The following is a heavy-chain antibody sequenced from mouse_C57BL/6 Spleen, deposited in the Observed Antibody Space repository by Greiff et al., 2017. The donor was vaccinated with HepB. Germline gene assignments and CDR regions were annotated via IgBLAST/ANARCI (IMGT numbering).Heavy chain of an antibody. Sequence: VQLQESGPELVKPGASVKISCKASGYAFSSSWMNWVKQRPGKGLEWIGRIYPGDGDTNYNGKFKGKATLTADKSSSTAYMQLSSLTSEDSAVYFCARSRDYGPPYWYFDVWGTGTTVTVSS. CDR3: ARSRDYGPPYWYFDV. J-gene: IGHJ1*03. CDR1: GYAFSSSW. V-gene: IGHV1-82*01. D-gene: IGHD2-4*01. CDR2: IYPGDGDT.